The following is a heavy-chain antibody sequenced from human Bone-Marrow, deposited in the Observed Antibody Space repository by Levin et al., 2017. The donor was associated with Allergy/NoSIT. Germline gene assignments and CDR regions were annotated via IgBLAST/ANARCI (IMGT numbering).Heavy chain of an antibody. CDR3: ARDMIVVPAATLYYYYGMDV. V-gene: IGHV3-11*01. D-gene: IGHD2-2*01. J-gene: IGHJ6*02. CDR2: ISSSGSTI. CDR1: GFTFSDYY. Sequence: GGSLRLSCAASGFTFSDYYMSWIRQAPGKGLEWVSYISSSGSTIYYADSVKGRFTISRDNAKNSLYLQMNSLRAEDTAVYYCARDMIVVPAATLYYYYGMDVWGQGTTVTVSS.